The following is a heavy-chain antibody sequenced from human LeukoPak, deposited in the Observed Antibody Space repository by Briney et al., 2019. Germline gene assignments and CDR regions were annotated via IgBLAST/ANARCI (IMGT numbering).Heavy chain of an antibody. Sequence: SETLSLTCTVSGGSISSYYWSWIRQPPGKGLEWIGYIYYSGSTNYNPSLKSRVTISVDTSKNRFSLKLSSVTAADTAVYYCARPVSAGTNWFDPWGQGTLVTVSS. D-gene: IGHD3-10*01. CDR1: GGSISSYY. CDR3: ARPVSAGTNWFDP. V-gene: IGHV4-59*08. J-gene: IGHJ5*02. CDR2: IYYSGST.